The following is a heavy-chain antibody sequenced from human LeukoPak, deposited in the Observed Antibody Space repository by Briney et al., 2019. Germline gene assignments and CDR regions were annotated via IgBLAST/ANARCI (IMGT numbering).Heavy chain of an antibody. D-gene: IGHD2-21*02. J-gene: IGHJ4*02. Sequence: GASVKVSCKTSGYTFTGYYMHRVRQAPGQGLEWMGWINPNSGGTKYTQKFRGRVTMTRDTSISAGYMELSGLTSDDTAVYYCARAPFCGVDCPPTIDYWGQGTLVRVSS. CDR1: GYTFTGYY. CDR3: ARAPFCGVDCPPTIDY. V-gene: IGHV1-2*02. CDR2: INPNSGGT.